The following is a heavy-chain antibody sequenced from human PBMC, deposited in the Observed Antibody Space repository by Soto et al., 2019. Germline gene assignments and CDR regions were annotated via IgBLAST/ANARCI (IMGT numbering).Heavy chain of an antibody. Sequence: GESLKISCKGFDYSFSSFWIGWVRQMPGKGLEWVAIIYPGDSDARYSPSFQGQVTISADKSINTAYLQWNSLKASDSGIYYCARPSAYSSSWFSYYGMDVWGQGTTVTVSS. CDR1: DYSFSSFW. D-gene: IGHD6-13*01. CDR2: IYPGDSDA. V-gene: IGHV5-51*01. CDR3: ARPSAYSSSWFSYYGMDV. J-gene: IGHJ6*02.